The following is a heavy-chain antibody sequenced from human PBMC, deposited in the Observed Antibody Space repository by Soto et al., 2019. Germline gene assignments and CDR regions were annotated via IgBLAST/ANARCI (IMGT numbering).Heavy chain of an antibody. CDR2: IYHSGGP. Sequence: SETLSLTCAVSRGSINSNWWSWVRQPPGKGLEWIGEIYHSGGPRYNPSLKSRVTMSVDKSKNQISLKLTSVIAADTAVYYCATYRDVLTGYTFDSWGQGTLVTVSS. J-gene: IGHJ4*02. CDR3: ATYRDVLTGYTFDS. V-gene: IGHV4-4*02. D-gene: IGHD3-9*01. CDR1: RGSINSNW.